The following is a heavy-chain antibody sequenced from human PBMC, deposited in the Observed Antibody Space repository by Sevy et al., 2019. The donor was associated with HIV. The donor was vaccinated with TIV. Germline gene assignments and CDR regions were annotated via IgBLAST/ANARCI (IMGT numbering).Heavy chain of an antibody. J-gene: IGHJ4*02. Sequence: GGSLRLSCAASGFTFSSYSMNWVRQAPGKGLEWVSYISSSSSTIYYADSVKGRFTISRDNARNTLYLQMNTLRAEDTAVYYCVGADRPNQGDFWGQRTLVTVSS. CDR3: VGADRPNQGDF. CDR2: ISSSSSTI. D-gene: IGHD6-6*01. V-gene: IGHV3-48*01. CDR1: GFTFSSYS.